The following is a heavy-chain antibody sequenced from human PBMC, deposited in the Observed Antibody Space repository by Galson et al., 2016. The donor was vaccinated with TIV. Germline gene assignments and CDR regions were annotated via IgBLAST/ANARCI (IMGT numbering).Heavy chain of an antibody. D-gene: IGHD2-2*01. CDR2: TYYRSRWYY. Sequence: CAISGDSVSSDSAAWNWVRQSPSRGLEWLGRTYYRSRWYYDYKVSVKSRITINPDTTKNQFSLQLNSVTPEDTAVYYCTRAAGKNGASCYATCETFDIWGHGTMVTVSS. CDR3: TRAAGKNGASCYATCETFDI. CDR1: GDSVSSDSAA. J-gene: IGHJ3*02. V-gene: IGHV6-1*01.